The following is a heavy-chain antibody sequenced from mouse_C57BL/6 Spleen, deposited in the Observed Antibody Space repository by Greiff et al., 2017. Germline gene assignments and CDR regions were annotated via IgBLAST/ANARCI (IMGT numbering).Heavy chain of an antibody. CDR2: ISYDGSN. J-gene: IGHJ2*01. CDR3: ARDLAGERPYY. CDR1: GYSITSGYY. Sequence: DVKLQESGPGLVKPSQSLSLTCSVTGYSITSGYYWNWIRQFPGNKLEWMGYISYDGSNNYNPSLKNRISITRDTSKNQFFLKLNSVTTEDTATYYCARDLAGERPYYWGQGTTLTVSS. V-gene: IGHV3-6*01.